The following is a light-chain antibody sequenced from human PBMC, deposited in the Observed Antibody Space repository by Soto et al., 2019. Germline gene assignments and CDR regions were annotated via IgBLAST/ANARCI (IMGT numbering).Light chain of an antibody. CDR1: QAISNY. Sequence: DIQMTQSPSSLSASVGDRVTITCLASQAISNYLAWYQQKPGKVPKLLIYAASTLQSGVPSRFSGSGSGTDFTLTISSLQPEDVATYYCQKYNSAPLTFGGGTKVDIK. V-gene: IGKV1-27*01. J-gene: IGKJ4*01. CDR2: AAS. CDR3: QKYNSAPLT.